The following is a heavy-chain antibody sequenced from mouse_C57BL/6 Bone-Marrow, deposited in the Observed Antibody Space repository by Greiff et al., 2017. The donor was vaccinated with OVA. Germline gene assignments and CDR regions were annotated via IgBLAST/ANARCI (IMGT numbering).Heavy chain of an antibody. Sequence: QVQLQQPGAELVKPGASVKLSCKASGYTFTSYWMHWVKQRPGRGFEWIGRIDPNSGGTKYNEKFKSKATLTVDKPSSTAYMQLSSLTSEDSAVYYCARGGLLYAMDYWGQGTSVTVSS. CDR3: ARGGLLYAMDY. D-gene: IGHD1-1*02. CDR2: IDPNSGGT. CDR1: GYTFTSYW. J-gene: IGHJ4*01. V-gene: IGHV1-72*01.